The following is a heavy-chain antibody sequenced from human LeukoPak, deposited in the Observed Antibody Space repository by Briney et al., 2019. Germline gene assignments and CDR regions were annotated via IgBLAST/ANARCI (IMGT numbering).Heavy chain of an antibody. Sequence: SGPTLIYPTPTLTLTCTYSGFSRSTSGMCVSWIRQPPGKALEWLARIDWDDDKYYSTSLKTRLTISTDTSKNQVVLPMTNMDPVDTATYYCARIPAYYYDSSGNYYWGQGTLVSVSS. D-gene: IGHD3-22*01. CDR3: ARIPAYYYDSSGNYY. CDR2: IDWDDDK. CDR1: GFSRSTSGMC. J-gene: IGHJ4*02. V-gene: IGHV2-70*11.